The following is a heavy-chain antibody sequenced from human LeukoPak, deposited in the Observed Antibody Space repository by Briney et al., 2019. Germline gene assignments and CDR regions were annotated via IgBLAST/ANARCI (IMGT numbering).Heavy chain of an antibody. CDR3: AKATHGSLYSGCEIDY. CDR2: ISGSGGST. CDR1: GGSISSSRYY. D-gene: IGHD5-12*01. J-gene: IGHJ4*02. Sequence: PSETLSLTCTVSGGSISSSRYYWGWIRQPPGKGLEWVSAISGSGGSTYYADSVKGRFIISRDNSKNTLYLQMNSLRAEDTAVYYCAKATHGSLYSGCEIDYWGQGTLVTVSS. V-gene: IGHV3-23*01.